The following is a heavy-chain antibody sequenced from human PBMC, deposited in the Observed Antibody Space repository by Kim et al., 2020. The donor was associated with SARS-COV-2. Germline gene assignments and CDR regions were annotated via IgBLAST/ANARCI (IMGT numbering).Heavy chain of an antibody. CDR3: ATYSSSWYFDY. V-gene: IGHV4-39*01. D-gene: IGHD6-13*01. Sequence: SETLSLTCTVSGGSISSSSYYWGWIRQPPGKGLEWIGSICYSGSTYYNPSLKSRVTISVDTSKNQFSLKLSSVTAADTAVYYCATYSSSWYFDYWGQGTLVT. CDR2: ICYSGST. J-gene: IGHJ4*02. CDR1: GGSISSSSYY.